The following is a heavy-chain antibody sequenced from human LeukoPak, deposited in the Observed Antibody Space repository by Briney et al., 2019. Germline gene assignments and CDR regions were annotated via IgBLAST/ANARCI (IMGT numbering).Heavy chain of an antibody. J-gene: IGHJ4*02. CDR1: GYTFTSYG. CDR2: ISAYNGNT. D-gene: IGHD4-17*01. CDR3: ARGGSYGPVGWAQIDY. Sequence: ASVKVSCKASGYTFTSYGISWVRQAPGQGLEWMGWISAYNGNTNYAQKLQGRVTMTTDTSTCTAYMELRSLRSDDTAVYYCARGGSYGPVGWAQIDYWGQGTLVTVPS. V-gene: IGHV1-18*01.